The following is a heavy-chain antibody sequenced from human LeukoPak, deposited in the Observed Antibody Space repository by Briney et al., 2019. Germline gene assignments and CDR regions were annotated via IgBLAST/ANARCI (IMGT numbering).Heavy chain of an antibody. Sequence: SETLSLTCTVSGGSISSYYWSCSRERPGKGLEWIGYIYYSGSTNYNPSLKSRVTISVDTSKNQFSLKLSSVTAADTAVYYCARSVRGVILFDYWGQGTLVTVSS. CDR1: GGSISSYY. CDR2: IYYSGST. J-gene: IGHJ4*02. D-gene: IGHD3-10*01. CDR3: ARSVRGVILFDY. V-gene: IGHV4-59*08.